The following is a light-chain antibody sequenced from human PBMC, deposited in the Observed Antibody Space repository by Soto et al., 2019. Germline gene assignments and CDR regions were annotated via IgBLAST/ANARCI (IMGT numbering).Light chain of an antibody. CDR1: QSITY. CDR3: QQTYSTPLT. J-gene: IGKJ4*01. Sequence: DIQMTQSPSSLSASVGDRVTITCRASQSITYLNWYQQKPGKAPKLLIYAASSLQSGVPSRFSGSGSGTHFTLTISSLQPEDFASYYCQQTYSTPLTFGGGTKVDNK. V-gene: IGKV1-39*01. CDR2: AAS.